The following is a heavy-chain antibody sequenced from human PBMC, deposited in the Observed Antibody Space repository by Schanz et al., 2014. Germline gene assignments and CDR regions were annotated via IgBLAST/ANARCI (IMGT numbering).Heavy chain of an antibody. CDR2: INAHTSDT. CDR3: ARDGEAAAGCDY. Sequence: QVQLVQSGAEVKKPGASVKVSCKASGYTFTSYDINWVRQATGQGLEWMGWINAHTSDTQYAQKFQGRVTMTRDTSTSTVYMELSSLRSEDTAVYFCARDGEAAAGCDYWGQGTLVTVSS. J-gene: IGHJ4*02. D-gene: IGHD6-13*01. CDR1: GYTFTSYD. V-gene: IGHV1-8*01.